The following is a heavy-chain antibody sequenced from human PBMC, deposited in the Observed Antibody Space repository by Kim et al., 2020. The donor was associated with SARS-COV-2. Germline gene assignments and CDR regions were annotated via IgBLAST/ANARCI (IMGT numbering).Heavy chain of an antibody. CDR1: GGSISSYY. Sequence: SETLSLTCTVSGGSISSYYWSWIRQPPGKGLEWIGYIYYSGSTNYKPSLKSRVTISVDTSKNQFSLKLSSVTAADTAVYYCARDSRVYYYGSGSYSKYYYYGMDVWGQGTTVTVSS. D-gene: IGHD3-10*01. J-gene: IGHJ6*02. CDR3: ARDSRVYYYGSGSYSKYYYYGMDV. CDR2: IYYSGST. V-gene: IGHV4-59*01.